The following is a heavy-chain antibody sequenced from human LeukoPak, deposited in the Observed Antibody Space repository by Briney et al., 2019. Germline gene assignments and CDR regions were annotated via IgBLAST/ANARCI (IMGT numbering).Heavy chain of an antibody. CDR2: ISSSGSTT. D-gene: IGHD2-2*01. CDR3: ARGLEGYCSSTSCSLNWFDP. CDR1: GFTFSSYE. J-gene: IGHJ5*02. Sequence: GGSLRLSCAASGFTFSSYEMNWVRQAPGKGLEWVSYISSSGSTTYYADSVKGRFTISRDNAKNSLYLQMNSLRAEDTAVYHCARGLEGYCSSTSCSLNWFDPWGQGTLVTVSS. V-gene: IGHV3-48*03.